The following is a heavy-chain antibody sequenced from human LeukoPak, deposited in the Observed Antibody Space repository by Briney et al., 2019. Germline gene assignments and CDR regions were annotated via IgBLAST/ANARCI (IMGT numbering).Heavy chain of an antibody. CDR1: AFTFSRSA. J-gene: IGHJ4*02. V-gene: IGHV3-23*01. CDR2: ISGGGGIT. D-gene: IGHD4-17*01. CDR3: AKGGSTVTTEDVVDY. Sequence: GGSLRLSRAASAFTFSRSAMSWVRQAPGKTLEWVSVISGGGGITNYADSVKGRFTISRDNSNNTLSLQMNSLRVEDTAVYYCAKGGSTVTTEDVVDYWGQGTLVTVSS.